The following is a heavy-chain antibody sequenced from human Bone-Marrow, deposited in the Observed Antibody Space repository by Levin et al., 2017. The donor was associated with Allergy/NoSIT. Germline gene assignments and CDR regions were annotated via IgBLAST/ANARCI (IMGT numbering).Heavy chain of an antibody. CDR1: GFTLSRFG. D-gene: IGHD2/OR15-2a*01. J-gene: IGHJ5*02. CDR2: ISSTSRYI. V-gene: IGHV3-21*01. Sequence: GESLKISCAASGFTLSRFGMNWVRQAPGKGLEWVSSISSTSRYIYYADSVKGRFTISRDNANNLLYLQMNSLRAEDTAVYYCGWDPFLGFDPWGQGTLVTVSS. CDR3: GWDPFLGFDP.